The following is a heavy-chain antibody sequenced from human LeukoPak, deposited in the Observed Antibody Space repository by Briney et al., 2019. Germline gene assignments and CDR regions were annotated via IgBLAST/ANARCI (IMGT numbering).Heavy chain of an antibody. CDR2: FYNSGRS. J-gene: IGHJ1*01. CDR1: DDSISDYY. CDR3: TSGAGWIIEY. Sequence: PSETLSLTCTVSDDSISDYYRGWIRQPPGKGLEWIGYFYNSGRSTYNPSLKSRVTISADTSKNQFSLKLNAGTTADRAVYYFTSGAGWIIEYWGQGILLPVSS. V-gene: IGHV4-59*01. D-gene: IGHD3-16*02.